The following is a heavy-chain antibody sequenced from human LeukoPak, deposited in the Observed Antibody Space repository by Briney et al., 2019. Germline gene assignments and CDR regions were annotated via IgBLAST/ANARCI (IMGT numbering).Heavy chain of an antibody. CDR2: IYYSGST. V-gene: IGHV4-59*01. CDR1: GGSISSYY. D-gene: IGHD1-26*01. Sequence: SETLSLTCTVSGGSISSYYWSWIRQPPGKGLEWIGYIYYSGSTNYNPSLKSRVTISVDTSKNQFSLKLSSVTAAGTAVYYCARDRWEPDYWGQGTLVTVSS. J-gene: IGHJ4*02. CDR3: ARDRWEPDY.